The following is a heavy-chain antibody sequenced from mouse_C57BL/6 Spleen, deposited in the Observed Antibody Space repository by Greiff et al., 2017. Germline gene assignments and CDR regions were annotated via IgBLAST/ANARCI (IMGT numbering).Heavy chain of an antibody. V-gene: IGHV1-50*01. Sequence: QVQLQQPGAELVKPGASVKLSCKASGYTFTSYWMQWVKQRPGQGLEWIGEIDPSDSYTNYNHKFKGKATLTVDTSSSTAYMQLRSLTAEDSAVLYCARYYSNYYAMDEWGQGTSVTVSS. CDR1: GYTFTSYW. CDR3: ARYYSNYYAMDE. J-gene: IGHJ4*01. D-gene: IGHD2-5*01. CDR2: IDPSDSYT.